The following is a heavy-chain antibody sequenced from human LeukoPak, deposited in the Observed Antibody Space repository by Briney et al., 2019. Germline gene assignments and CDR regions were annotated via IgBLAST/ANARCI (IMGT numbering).Heavy chain of an antibody. J-gene: IGHJ4*02. Sequence: SVKVSCKASGGTFSSYAISWVRQAPGQGLEWMGGIIPIFGAANYAQKFQGRVAITADESTSTAYMELSSLRSEDTAVYYCARSRYCSSTSCYRRNYYFDYWGQGTLVTVSS. CDR1: GGTFSSYA. CDR2: IIPIFGAA. V-gene: IGHV1-69*13. D-gene: IGHD2-2*01. CDR3: ARSRYCSSTSCYRRNYYFDY.